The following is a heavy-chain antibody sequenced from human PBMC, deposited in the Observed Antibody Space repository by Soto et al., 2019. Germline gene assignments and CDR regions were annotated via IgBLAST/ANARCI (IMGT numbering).Heavy chain of an antibody. D-gene: IGHD6-19*01. J-gene: IGHJ3*02. V-gene: IGHV1-46*01. CDR1: GYTFINYY. CDR2: INPNGGST. CDR3: AREKWLVRRNDPFDI. Sequence: QVQLVQSGAEVKKPGASVKVSCKASGYTFINYYMHWVRQAPGQGLEWMGIINPNGGSTNYAQKFQGRVTLTRDTSTNTDNMELSSLRSEDTAVYYCAREKWLVRRNDPFDIWGQGTMGTISS.